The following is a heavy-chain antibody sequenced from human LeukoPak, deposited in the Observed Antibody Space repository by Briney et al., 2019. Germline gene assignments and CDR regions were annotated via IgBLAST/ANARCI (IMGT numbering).Heavy chain of an antibody. CDR1: GFTFSDFY. CDR3: VRGVSISSSWYNDI. CDR2: ISRGGSTT. Sequence: GGSLRLSCAASGFTFSDFYMSWIRQAPGKGLEWLSYISRGGSTTYYVDSVKGRFTISRDNAKNSLYLQMSSLRAEDTAVYHCVRGVSISSSWYNDIWGQGTMVIVSS. V-gene: IGHV3-11*01. D-gene: IGHD6-13*01. J-gene: IGHJ3*02.